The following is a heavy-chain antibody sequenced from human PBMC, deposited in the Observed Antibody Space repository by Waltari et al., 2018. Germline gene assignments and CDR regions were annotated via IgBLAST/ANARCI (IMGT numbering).Heavy chain of an antibody. V-gene: IGHV3-33*01. D-gene: IGHD6-19*01. CDR3: ARVGSSGWYSGYYFDY. CDR2: IWYDGSNK. Sequence: QVQLVESGGGVVQPGRSLRLSCAASGFTFSSYGMHWVRQAPGKGLEWVAGIWYDGSNKYYAASVKGRFTISRDNSKNTLYLQMNSLRAEDTAVYYCARVGSSGWYSGYYFDYWGQGTLVTVSS. CDR1: GFTFSSYG. J-gene: IGHJ4*02.